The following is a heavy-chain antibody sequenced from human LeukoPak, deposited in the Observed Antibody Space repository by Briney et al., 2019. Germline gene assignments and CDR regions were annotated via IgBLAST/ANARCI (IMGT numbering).Heavy chain of an antibody. V-gene: IGHV1-69*13. CDR2: IIPIFGTA. CDR1: GGTFSSYA. D-gene: IGHD1-14*01. Sequence: ASVKVSCKASGGTFSSYAISWVRQAPGQGLEWMGGIIPIFGTANYAQKFQGRVTITADESTSTAYMELSSLRSEDTAVYYCARDYPNTPHYYYYGMDVWGQGTTVTVSS. CDR3: ARDYPNTPHYYYYGMDV. J-gene: IGHJ6*02.